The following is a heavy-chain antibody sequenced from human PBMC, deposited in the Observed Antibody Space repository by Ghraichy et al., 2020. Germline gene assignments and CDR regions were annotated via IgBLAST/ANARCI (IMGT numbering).Heavy chain of an antibody. V-gene: IGHV4-31*03. J-gene: IGHJ4*02. CDR2: ISYSGGT. CDR3: AREGDYYDSSGYH. CDR1: GASIRSAGYY. Sequence: SETLSLTCTVSGASIRSAGYYWSWIRQQPGKGLEWIGHISYSGGTSYTPSLRSRVGISIATSENQFSMKLSSVTLADTAVYYCAREGDYYDSSGYHWGQGTLVTVSS. D-gene: IGHD3-22*01.